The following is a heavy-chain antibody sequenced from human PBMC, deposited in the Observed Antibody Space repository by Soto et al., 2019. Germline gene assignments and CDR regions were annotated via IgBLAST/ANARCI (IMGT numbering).Heavy chain of an antibody. V-gene: IGHV4-4*02. D-gene: IGHD6-19*01. J-gene: IGHJ5*02. CDR3: ARDPRKTEVRGWYGGNWFDP. Sequence: TLSLTCAVSGGSISSSNWWSWVRQPPGKGLEWIGEIYHSGSTNYNPSLKSRVTISVDKSKNQFSLKLSSVTAADTAVYYCARDPRKTEVRGWYGGNWFDPWGQGTLVTVSS. CDR1: GGSISSSNW. CDR2: IYHSGST.